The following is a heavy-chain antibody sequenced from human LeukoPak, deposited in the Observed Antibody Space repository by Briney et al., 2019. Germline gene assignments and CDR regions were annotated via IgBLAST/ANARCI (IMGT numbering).Heavy chain of an antibody. Sequence: GRSRRLSCAASGFTFTIYAMSWVRHAPGKGLEWVSTISSDVDTKYYADSVKGRFTISRDTSKNTLYLQMNSLRAEDTAVYYCAKYISRGSRQYDYWGQGTLVTVSS. CDR1: GFTFTIYA. CDR2: ISSDVDTK. D-gene: IGHD1-26*01. V-gene: IGHV3-23*01. CDR3: AKYISRGSRQYDY. J-gene: IGHJ4*02.